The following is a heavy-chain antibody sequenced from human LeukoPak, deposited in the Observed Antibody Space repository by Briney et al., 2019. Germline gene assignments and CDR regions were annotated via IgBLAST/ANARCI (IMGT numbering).Heavy chain of an antibody. D-gene: IGHD3-16*01. CDR3: ARAPKITGGHWFDP. CDR2: IYYSGST. J-gene: IGHJ5*02. V-gene: IGHV4-59*01. CDR1: GDSISSYY. Sequence: PSETLSLTCTVSGDSISSYYWSWLRQPPGKGLEWIGYIYYSGSTNYNPSLKSRVTMSVDTSKNQFSLKLSSVTAADTAVYYCARAPKITGGHWFDPWGQGTLVTVSS.